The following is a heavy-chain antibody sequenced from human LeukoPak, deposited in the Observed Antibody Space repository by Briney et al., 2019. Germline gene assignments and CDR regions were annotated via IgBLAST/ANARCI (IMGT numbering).Heavy chain of an antibody. CDR3: ARGGYSYGLD. D-gene: IGHD5-18*01. J-gene: IGHJ4*02. CDR1: GYTLTELS. CDR2: INPNSGGT. V-gene: IGHV1-2*02. Sequence: ASVKVSRKVSGYTLTELSMHWVRQAPGQGLEWMGWINPNSGGTNYAQKFQGRVTMTRDTSISTAYMELSRLRSDDTAVYYCARGGYSYGLDWGQGTLVTVSS.